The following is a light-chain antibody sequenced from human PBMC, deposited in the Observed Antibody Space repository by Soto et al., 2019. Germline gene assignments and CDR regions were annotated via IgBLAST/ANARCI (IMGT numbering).Light chain of an antibody. J-gene: IGKJ5*01. Sequence: EIVLTQSPGTLSLSPGERATLSCRASQSVTSSCLAWYQQKPGQAPRLLIYGASSRATGIPDRFGGSGSGTDFTLTISRLEPEDFAVYYCQQYGSSPPVTFGQGTRLEIK. CDR3: QQYGSSPPVT. V-gene: IGKV3-20*01. CDR2: GAS. CDR1: QSVTSSC.